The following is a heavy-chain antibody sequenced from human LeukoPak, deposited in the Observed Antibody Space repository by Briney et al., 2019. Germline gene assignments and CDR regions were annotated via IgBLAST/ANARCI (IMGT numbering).Heavy chain of an antibody. Sequence: QPSETLSLTCTVSGGSISSYYWSWIRQPSGKGLEWIGYIYYSGSTNYNPSLKSRVTISVDTSKNQFSLKLRSVTAADTAVYYCARGPVVDSSGWYYFDYWGQGTLVTVSS. CDR3: ARGPVVDSSGWYYFDY. CDR2: IYYSGST. V-gene: IGHV4-59*01. CDR1: GGSISSYY. J-gene: IGHJ4*02. D-gene: IGHD6-19*01.